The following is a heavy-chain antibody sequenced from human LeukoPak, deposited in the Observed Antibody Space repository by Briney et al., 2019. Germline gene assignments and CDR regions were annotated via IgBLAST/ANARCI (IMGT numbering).Heavy chain of an antibody. D-gene: IGHD3-3*01. V-gene: IGHV3-21*04. CDR2: ISSSSSYI. CDR1: GFTFSSYS. Sequence: PGGSLRLSCAASGFTFSSYSMNWVRQAPGKGLEWVSSISSSSSYIYYADSVKGRFTISRDNAKNSLYLQMNSLRAEDTAVYYCARDQPVTLYYYDFWSGYYLLDYWGQGTLVTVSS. J-gene: IGHJ4*02. CDR3: ARDQPVTLYYYDFWSGYYLLDY.